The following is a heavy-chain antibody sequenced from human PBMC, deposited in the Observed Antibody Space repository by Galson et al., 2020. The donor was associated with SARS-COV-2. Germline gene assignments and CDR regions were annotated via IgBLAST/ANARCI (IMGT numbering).Heavy chain of an antibody. J-gene: IGHJ3*02. CDR3: ARVLNYGDYEHAFDI. Sequence: SETLSLTCTVSGGSISSGSYYWSWIRQPAGKGLEWIGRIYTSGSTNYNPSLKSRVTISVDTSKNQFSLKLSSVTAADTAVYYCARVLNYGDYEHAFDIWGQGTMVTVSS. V-gene: IGHV4-61*02. CDR2: IYTSGST. CDR1: GGSISSGSYY. D-gene: IGHD4-17*01.